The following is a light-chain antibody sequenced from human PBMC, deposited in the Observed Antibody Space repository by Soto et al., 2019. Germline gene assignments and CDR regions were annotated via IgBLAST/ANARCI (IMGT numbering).Light chain of an antibody. J-gene: IGKJ1*01. CDR3: QQRTNWPLTWT. V-gene: IGKV3-11*01. Sequence: EIVLTQSPATLSLSPGERATLSCRASQSVSSYLAWYQQKPGQAPRLLIFDASKRATGIPARFSGSGSGTDFTLTISSLEPEDFAVYYCQQRTNWPLTWTFGHGTKVEIK. CDR2: DAS. CDR1: QSVSSY.